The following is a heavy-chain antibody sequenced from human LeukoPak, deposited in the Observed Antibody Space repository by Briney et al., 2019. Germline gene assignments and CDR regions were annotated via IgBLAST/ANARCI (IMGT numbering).Heavy chain of an antibody. CDR1: GYTFTSYD. V-gene: IGHV1-8*01. D-gene: IGHD5-18*01. Sequence: ASVKVSCKASGYTFTSYDINWVRQATGQGLEWMGWMNPNSGNTGYAQKFQGRVTMTRNTSISTAYMELSSLRSGDTAVYYCARVVQLWFYYGMDVWGQGTTVTVSS. J-gene: IGHJ6*02. CDR3: ARVVQLWFYYGMDV. CDR2: MNPNSGNT.